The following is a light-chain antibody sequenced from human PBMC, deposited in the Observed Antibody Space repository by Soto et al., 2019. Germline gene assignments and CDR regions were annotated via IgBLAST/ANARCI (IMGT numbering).Light chain of an antibody. CDR3: QQSYSIPNT. J-gene: IGKJ2*01. Sequence: DIQMTQSPSSLSASVGDRVTITCRASQSISTYLNWYQQKPGKAPKLLIYAASSLQGGVPSRFSGSGSGTDSTLTISSLQPEDFATYYCQQSYSIPNTFGQGTKLEIK. CDR1: QSISTY. CDR2: AAS. V-gene: IGKV1-39*01.